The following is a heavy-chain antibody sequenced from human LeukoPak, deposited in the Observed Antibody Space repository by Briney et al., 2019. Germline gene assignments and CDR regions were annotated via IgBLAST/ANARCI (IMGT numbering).Heavy chain of an antibody. CDR3: ARGPNLRFLEWLPTGYMDV. CDR2: INPNSGGT. Sequence: ASVKVSCKASGYTFTGYYMHGVRQAPGQGLEWMGWINPNSGGTNYAQKFQGRVTMTRDTSISTAYMELSRLRSDDTAVYYCARGPNLRFLEWLPTGYMDVWGKGTTVTVSS. CDR1: GYTFTGYY. J-gene: IGHJ6*03. V-gene: IGHV1-2*02. D-gene: IGHD3-3*01.